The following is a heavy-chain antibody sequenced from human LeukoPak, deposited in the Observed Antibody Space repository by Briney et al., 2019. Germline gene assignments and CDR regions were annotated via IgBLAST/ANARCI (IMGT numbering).Heavy chain of an antibody. V-gene: IGHV1-46*01. CDR2: INPAGGST. D-gene: IGHD6-13*01. J-gene: IGHJ4*02. CDR3: ARESPYSSSWFDN. Sequence: ASVKVSSTASGYTFTSYYIHWVRQAPGQGLEWMGIINPAGGSTTYAQKFQGSRLTLTRDTSTSTVYMDLNSLRSDDTAVYYCARESPYSSSWFDNWGQGTLVTVSS. CDR1: GYTFTSYY.